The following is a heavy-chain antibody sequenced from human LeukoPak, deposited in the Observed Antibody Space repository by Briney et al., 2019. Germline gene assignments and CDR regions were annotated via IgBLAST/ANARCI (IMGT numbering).Heavy chain of an antibody. CDR1: GGSMSGSSYF. CDR2: IYYSGNT. J-gene: IGHJ4*02. CDR3: ARLKEGIDY. D-gene: IGHD3-10*01. Sequence: SETLSLTCAVSGGSMSGSSYFWGWIRQPPGKGLEWIGSIYYSGNTYYNPSLKSRVTISVDTSKNQFSLKLSSVTAADTAVYYCARLKEGIDYWGQGTLVTVSS. V-gene: IGHV4-39*01.